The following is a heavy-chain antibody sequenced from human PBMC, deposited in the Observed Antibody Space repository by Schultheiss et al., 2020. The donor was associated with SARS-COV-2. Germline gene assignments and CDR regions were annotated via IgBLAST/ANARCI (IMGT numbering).Heavy chain of an antibody. D-gene: IGHD3-3*01. CDR2: INHSGST. V-gene: IGHV4-34*01. CDR3: ARGGFSGFWSGYSHYYYGMDV. CDR1: GGSFSGYY. Sequence: SQTLSLTCAVYGGSFSGYYWSWIRQPPGKGLEWIGEINHSGSTNYNPSRKSRVTISVDTSKNQFSLQLNSVTPEDTAVYYCARGGFSGFWSGYSHYYYGMDVWGQGTTVTVSS. J-gene: IGHJ6*02.